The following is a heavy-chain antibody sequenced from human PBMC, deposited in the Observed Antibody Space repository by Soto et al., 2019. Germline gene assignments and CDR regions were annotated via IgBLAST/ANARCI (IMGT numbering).Heavy chain of an antibody. V-gene: IGHV4-59*01. D-gene: IGHD6-13*01. CDR1: GGSLSTYY. CDR2: IHSNGNT. Sequence: SETLSLTCTVSGGSLSTYYWSWIRQPPGKGLEWIGYIHSNGNTNYNPSLKSRLTMSIDTSKTQFSLEVTSVTAADTAVYYCARLWGISTSPPYYFDFWGQGTLVTVSS. CDR3: ARLWGISTSPPYYFDF. J-gene: IGHJ4*02.